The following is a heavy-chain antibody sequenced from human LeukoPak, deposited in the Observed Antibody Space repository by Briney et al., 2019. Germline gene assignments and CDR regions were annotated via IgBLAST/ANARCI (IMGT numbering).Heavy chain of an antibody. D-gene: IGHD5/OR15-5a*01. J-gene: IGHJ5*02. V-gene: IGHV4-34*01. CDR2: INHSGSA. Sequence: PSETLSLTCGVSGMSLSDYYWTWIRQSPGKGLEWIGEINHSGSANYNPSLASRVTISVDTSKNQFSLKLSSVTAADTAVYYCARDPSSGWFDPWGQGTLVTVSS. CDR1: GMSLSDYY. CDR3: ARDPSSGWFDP.